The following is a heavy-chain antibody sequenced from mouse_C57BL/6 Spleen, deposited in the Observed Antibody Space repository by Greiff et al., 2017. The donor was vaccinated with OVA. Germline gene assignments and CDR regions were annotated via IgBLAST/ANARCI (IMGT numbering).Heavy chain of an antibody. Sequence: VQLQQSGPELVKPGASVKISCKASGYSFTDYNMNWVKQSNGKSLAWIGVIHPNYGTPSYNQKFKGKANLTVDQSSSTAYMQLNSLTSEDTAVYYWAKGKRNRVYYAMDYWGQGTSGTGSS. CDR1: GYSFTDYN. CDR3: AKGKRNRVYYAMDY. J-gene: IGHJ4*01. V-gene: IGHV1-39*01. CDR2: IHPNYGTP. D-gene: IGHD2-1*01.